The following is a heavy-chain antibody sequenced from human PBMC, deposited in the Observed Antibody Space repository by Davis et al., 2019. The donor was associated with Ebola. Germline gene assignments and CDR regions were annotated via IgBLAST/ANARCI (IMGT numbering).Heavy chain of an antibody. V-gene: IGHV4-34*01. D-gene: IGHD1-26*01. CDR3: ARRQLRSGRYYGWFDP. CDR1: GGSFTGYN. J-gene: IGHJ5*02. CDR2: INHSGTT. Sequence: MPSETLSLTCAVYGGSFTGYNWSWIRQPPAKGLEWIGDINHSGTTNYNPTLTSRVTISVDTSKNQFSLRLSSVTAADTAVDYCARRQLRSGRYYGWFDPWGQGTQVTVSS.